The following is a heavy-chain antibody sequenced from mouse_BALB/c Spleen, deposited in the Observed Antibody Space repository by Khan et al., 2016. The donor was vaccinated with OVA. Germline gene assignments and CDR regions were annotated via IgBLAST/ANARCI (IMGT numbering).Heavy chain of an antibody. D-gene: IGHD1-1*01. CDR2: INGYTKTL. CDR1: GFTFSSYG. Sequence: ELVQSGGDLVQPGGSRKLSCAASGFTFSSYGMNWVRQAPEKGLEWVAYINGYTKTLSYADTVKGRFAISMDNPASTLFLQMTSLMSEDTAMYYCARSSFYGYYFDYWGPGTTLTVSS. J-gene: IGHJ2*01. V-gene: IGHV5-17*02. CDR3: ARSSFYGYYFDY.